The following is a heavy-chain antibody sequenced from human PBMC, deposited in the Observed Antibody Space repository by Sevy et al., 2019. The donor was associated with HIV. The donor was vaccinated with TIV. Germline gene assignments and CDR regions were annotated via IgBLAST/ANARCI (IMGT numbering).Heavy chain of an antibody. V-gene: IGHV3-33*01. D-gene: IGHD3-22*01. Sequence: GGSLRLSFEASGFTLGNYGRHGVRRAPAKGRGGWAVKGKDGSKKNYANSVKGRLTISRDNSKNTLYLQMNSLRVEDTAVYFCARGGDFNDRSAKRDFDYWGQGTLVTVSS. J-gene: IGHJ4*02. CDR3: ARGGDFNDRSAKRDFDY. CDR1: GFTLGNYG. CDR2: KGKDGSKK.